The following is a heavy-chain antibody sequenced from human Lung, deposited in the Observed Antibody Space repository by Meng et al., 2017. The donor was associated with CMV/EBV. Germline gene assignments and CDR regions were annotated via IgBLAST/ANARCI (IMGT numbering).Heavy chain of an antibody. CDR2: INPNSGGT. D-gene: IGHD2-2*01. CDR1: GYTFTGYY. CDR3: ARNGYCSSTSCYRYGMDV. V-gene: IGHV1-2*02. Sequence: SXXVSXKASGYTFTGYYMHWVRQAPGQGLEWMGWINPNSGGTNYAQKFQGRVTMTRDTSISTAYMELSRLRSDDTAVYYCARNGYCSSTSCYRYGMDVWGQGTTVTVSS. J-gene: IGHJ6*02.